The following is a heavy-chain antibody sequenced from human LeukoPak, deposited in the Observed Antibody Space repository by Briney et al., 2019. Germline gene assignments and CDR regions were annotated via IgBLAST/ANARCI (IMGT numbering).Heavy chain of an antibody. CDR3: ARGADYGDYYYFDY. D-gene: IGHD4-17*01. V-gene: IGHV4-30-2*01. J-gene: IGHJ4*02. Sequence: SQTLSLTCAVSGGSISSGGYSWSWIRQPPGKGLEWIGYIYHSGSTYYNPSLKSRVTISVDRSRNQFSLKLSSVTAADTAVYYCARGADYGDYYYFDYWGQGTLVTVS. CDR1: GGSISSGGYS. CDR2: IYHSGST.